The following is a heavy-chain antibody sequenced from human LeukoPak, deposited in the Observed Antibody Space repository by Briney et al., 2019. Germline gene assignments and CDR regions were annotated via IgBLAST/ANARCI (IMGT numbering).Heavy chain of an antibody. V-gene: IGHV3-23*01. J-gene: IGHJ6*03. D-gene: IGHD2-21*01. Sequence: PGGSLRLSCVPSGFSFSTFAMNWVRQAPGKGLEWVSAISVNGGNTYYTDSVKGRFTISRDNSKNTLYLQMHTLTVEDSAVYYCAKGIPGYNYYYMDIWGKGTTVTVSS. CDR1: GFSFSTFA. CDR2: ISVNGGNT. CDR3: AKGIPGYNYYYMDI.